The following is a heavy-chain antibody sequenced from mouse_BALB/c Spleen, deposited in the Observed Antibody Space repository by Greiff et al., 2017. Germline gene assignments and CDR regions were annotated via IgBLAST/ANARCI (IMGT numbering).Heavy chain of an antibody. V-gene: IGHV1-82*01. Sequence: QVQLQQSGPELVKPGASVKISCKASGYAFSSSWMNWVKQRPGQGLEWIGRIYPGDGDTNYNGKFKGKATLTADKSSSTAYMQLSSLTSVDSAVYFCAREGVLSMDYWGQGTSVTVSS. CDR1: GYAFSSSW. CDR2: IYPGDGDT. CDR3: AREGVLSMDY. J-gene: IGHJ4*01. D-gene: IGHD2-14*01.